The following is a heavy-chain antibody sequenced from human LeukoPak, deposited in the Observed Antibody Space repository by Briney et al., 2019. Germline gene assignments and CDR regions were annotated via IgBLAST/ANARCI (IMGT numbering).Heavy chain of an antibody. CDR3: ARVLGCSGGSCYPTVDY. J-gene: IGHJ4*02. Sequence: ASVKVSCKASGYTFTSYDINWVRQATGQGLEWMGWMNPNSGNTDYAQKFQGRVTMTRNTSISTAYMELSSLRSEDTAVYYCARVLGCSGGSCYPTVDYWGQGTLVTVSS. CDR2: MNPNSGNT. V-gene: IGHV1-8*01. CDR1: GYTFTSYD. D-gene: IGHD2-15*01.